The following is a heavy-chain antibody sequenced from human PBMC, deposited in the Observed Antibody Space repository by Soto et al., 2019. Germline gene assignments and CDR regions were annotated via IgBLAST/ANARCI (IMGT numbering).Heavy chain of an antibody. J-gene: IGHJ6*02. CDR2: INHSGST. V-gene: IGHV4-34*01. Sequence: SEPLSLTCAVYGGSFSGYYWSWIRQPPGKGLEWIGEINHSGSTNYNPSLKSRVTISVDTSKNQFSLKLSSVTAADTAVYYCARGLQSYYYYGMDVWGQGTTVTVSS. CDR1: GGSFSGYY. CDR3: ARGLQSYYYYGMDV.